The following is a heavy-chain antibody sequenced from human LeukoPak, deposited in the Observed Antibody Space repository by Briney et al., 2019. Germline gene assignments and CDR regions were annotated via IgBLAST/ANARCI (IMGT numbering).Heavy chain of an antibody. CDR2: ISRSGSTT. D-gene: IGHD1-14*01. Sequence: GGSLRLSCVGSGFTFSADSMNWVPQAPDKGLEWISYISRSGSTTYYGDSVKGRSTISRDNAKNSVFLQLNSLRDEDTAVYFCARDRPGKYYFDSWGQGALVIVSS. CDR1: GFTFSADS. V-gene: IGHV3-48*02. J-gene: IGHJ4*02. CDR3: ARDRPGKYYFDS.